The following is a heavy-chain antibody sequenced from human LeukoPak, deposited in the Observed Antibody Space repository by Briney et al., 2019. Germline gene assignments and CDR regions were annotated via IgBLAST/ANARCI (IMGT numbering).Heavy chain of an antibody. J-gene: IGHJ4*02. CDR1: EFTFSSYW. D-gene: IGHD4-17*01. CDR3: ARVIDYGDYGVY. Sequence: GGSLRLSCAASEFTFSSYWMHWVRQAPGKGLVWVSRINTDGSSTSYADSVKGRFTISRDNSKNTLYLQMNSLRAEDTAVYYCARVIDYGDYGVYWGQGTLVTVSS. CDR2: INTDGSST. V-gene: IGHV3-74*01.